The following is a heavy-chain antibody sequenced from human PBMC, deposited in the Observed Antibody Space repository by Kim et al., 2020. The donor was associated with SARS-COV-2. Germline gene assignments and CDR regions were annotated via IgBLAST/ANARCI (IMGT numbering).Heavy chain of an antibody. CDR3: ARSSTYCGCDCYVSYY. Sequence: SETLSLTCTVSGGSVSSGSYYWSWIRQPPGKGLEWIGYIYYSGSTNYNPSLKSRVTISVDTSKNQFSLKLSSVTAADTAVYYCARSSTYCGCDCYVSYY. CDR1: GGSVSSGSYY. CDR2: IYYSGST. V-gene: IGHV4-61*01. J-gene: IGHJ6*01. D-gene: IGHD2-21*01.